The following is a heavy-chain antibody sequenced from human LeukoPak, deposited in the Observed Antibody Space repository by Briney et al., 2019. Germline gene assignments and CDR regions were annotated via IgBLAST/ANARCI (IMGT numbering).Heavy chain of an antibody. CDR3: AITSYDYVRAY. D-gene: IGHD3-16*01. CDR2: IYYSGST. J-gene: IGHJ4*02. CDR1: GGSISSGDYY. Sequence: PSETLSLTCTVSGGSISSGDYYWSWIRQPPGKGLEWIGYIYYSGSTSYSPSLKSRVTISIDTSKNQFYLKLNSVTAADTAVYYCAITSYDYVRAYWGQGTLVTVSS. V-gene: IGHV4-31*03.